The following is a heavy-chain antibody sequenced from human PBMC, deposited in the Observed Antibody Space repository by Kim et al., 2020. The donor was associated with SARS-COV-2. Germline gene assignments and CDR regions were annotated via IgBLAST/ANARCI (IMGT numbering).Heavy chain of an antibody. V-gene: IGHV3-48*02. J-gene: IGHJ4*02. CDR3: ARDRTAFDY. CDR1: GLTFSTTD. Sequence: GGSLRLSCAVSGLTFSTTDMHWVRQAPGKGLEWIAYISRSGSAIVYADSLKGRFTISRDEAKNSIFLQMNSLRDEDTAVYYCARDRTAFDYWGQGTLVTVSS. CDR2: ISRSGSAI. D-gene: IGHD1-1*01.